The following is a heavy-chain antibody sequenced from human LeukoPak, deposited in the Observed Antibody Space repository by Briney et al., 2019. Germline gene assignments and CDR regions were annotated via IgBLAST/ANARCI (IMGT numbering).Heavy chain of an antibody. D-gene: IGHD6-13*01. CDR1: GFTFSSYG. CDR2: ISSSSSYI. CDR3: ARGRAAAGCTDY. Sequence: PGGSLRLSCAASGFTFSSYGMNWVRQAPGKGLEWVSSISSSSSYIYYADSVKGRFTISRDNAKNSLYLQMNSLRAEDTAVYYCARGRAAAGCTDYWGQGTLVTVSS. J-gene: IGHJ4*02. V-gene: IGHV3-21*01.